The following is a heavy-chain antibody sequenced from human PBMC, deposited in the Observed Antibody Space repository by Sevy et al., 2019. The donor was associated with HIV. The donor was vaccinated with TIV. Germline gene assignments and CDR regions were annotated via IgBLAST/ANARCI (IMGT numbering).Heavy chain of an antibody. Sequence: ASVKVSCKVSGYTLTELSMHWVRQAPGKGLEWMGGFDPEDGETIYAQKFQGRVTMTEDTSTDTAYMELSSLRSEDTAVYYCATDPPAARPIPGEPKEGWGRGGYYYYGMDVWGQGTTVTVSS. CDR3: ATDPPAARPIPGEPKEGWGRGGYYYYGMDV. CDR2: FDPEDGET. J-gene: IGHJ6*02. CDR1: GYTLTELS. V-gene: IGHV1-24*01. D-gene: IGHD6-6*01.